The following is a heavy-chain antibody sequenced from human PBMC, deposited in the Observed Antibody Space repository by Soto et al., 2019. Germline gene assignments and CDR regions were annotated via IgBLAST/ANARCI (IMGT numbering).Heavy chain of an antibody. V-gene: IGHV3-30*18. CDR2: ISYDGSNK. J-gene: IGHJ4*02. CDR1: GFTFSSYG. D-gene: IGHD1-7*01. CDR3: AKASTAGNWNYYFDY. Sequence: GGSLRLSCAASGFTFSSYGMHWVRQAPGKGLEWVAVISYDGSNKYYADSVKGRFTISRDNSKNTLYLQMNSLRPEDTAVYFCAKASTAGNWNYYFDYWGQGTLVTVSS.